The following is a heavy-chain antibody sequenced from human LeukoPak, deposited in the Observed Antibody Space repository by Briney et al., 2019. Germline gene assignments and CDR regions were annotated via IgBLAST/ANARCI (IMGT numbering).Heavy chain of an antibody. D-gene: IGHD6-13*01. Sequence: ASVKVSCKASGYTFTSYGINWVRQAPGQGLEWMGWISAYNGNTNYAQKVQGRVTMTTDTSTSTAYMEVRSLRSDDTAVYHCARGSSWFGTIDYWGQGTLVTVSS. V-gene: IGHV1-18*01. CDR3: ARGSSWFGTIDY. CDR1: GYTFTSYG. J-gene: IGHJ4*02. CDR2: ISAYNGNT.